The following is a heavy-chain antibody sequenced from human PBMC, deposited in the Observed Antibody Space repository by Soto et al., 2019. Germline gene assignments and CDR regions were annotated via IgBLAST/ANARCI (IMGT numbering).Heavy chain of an antibody. Sequence: QVQLVESGGGVVQPGRSLRLXXXXXXFTFSSYAMHWVRXAXGKGLEWVAVISYDGSNKYYSDSVKGRFTISRDNSKNTLYLQMNSLRAEDTAVYYCARAGYYDSSGYMDYWGQGTLVTVSS. V-gene: IGHV3-30-3*01. CDR3: ARAGYYDSSGYMDY. CDR2: ISYDGSNK. CDR1: XFTFSSYA. D-gene: IGHD3-22*01. J-gene: IGHJ4*02.